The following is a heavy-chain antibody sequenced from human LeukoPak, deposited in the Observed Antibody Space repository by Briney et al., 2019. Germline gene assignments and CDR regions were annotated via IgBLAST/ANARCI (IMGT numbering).Heavy chain of an antibody. CDR1: GFTFSSYA. Sequence: GGSLRLSCAASGFTFSSYAMSWVRQAPGKGREWVSGISGSGGSTNYADSVKGRFTISRDNSKNTLYLQMNSLRVEDTAVYYCAKDQGVYYMDVWGKGTTVTVSS. V-gene: IGHV3-23*01. CDR3: AKDQGVYYMDV. CDR2: ISGSGGST. J-gene: IGHJ6*03. D-gene: IGHD3-10*01.